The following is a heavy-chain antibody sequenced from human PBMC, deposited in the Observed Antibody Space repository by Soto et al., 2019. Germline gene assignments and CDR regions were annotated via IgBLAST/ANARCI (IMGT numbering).Heavy chain of an antibody. CDR3: TIARDNYCYFNY. V-gene: IGHV3-74*01. J-gene: IGHJ4*02. D-gene: IGHD1-20*01. CDR2: VSSEGHDT. CDR1: GFTSNSFW. Sequence: EVQLVESGGGLVQPGGSLTLSCAASGFTSNSFWMHWVRQTRGKGLVWVSRVSSEGHDTVYADSVKGRFTLARDNAKNTVFLQMTSLRADATAVYCCTIARDNYCYFNYWGQGIVVTVSS.